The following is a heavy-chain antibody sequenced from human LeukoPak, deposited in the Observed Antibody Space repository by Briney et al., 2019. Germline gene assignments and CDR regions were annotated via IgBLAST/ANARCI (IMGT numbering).Heavy chain of an antibody. J-gene: IGHJ4*02. D-gene: IGHD3-10*01. V-gene: IGHV4-59*01. Sequence: SETLSLTCIVSGGSISSYYWSWIRQPPGKGLEWIGYIYYSGSTTYNPSLKSRVTISVDTSKNQFSLKLSSVTAADTAVYYCARVGDSGRYPFDDWGQGTLVTVSS. CDR2: IYYSGST. CDR3: ARVGDSGRYPFDD. CDR1: GGSISSYY.